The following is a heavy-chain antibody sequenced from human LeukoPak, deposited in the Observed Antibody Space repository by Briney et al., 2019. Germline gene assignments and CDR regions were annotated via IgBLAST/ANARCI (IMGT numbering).Heavy chain of an antibody. J-gene: IGHJ5*02. Sequence: SQTLSLTCTVSGGSISSGDYYWSWIRQPPGKGLEWIGYIYYSGSTYYNPSLKSRVTISVDTSKNLFSLKLTSVTAADTAVYCCARGRRGYPGFDPWGQGTLVTVSS. CDR3: ARGRRGYPGFDP. CDR2: IYYSGST. V-gene: IGHV4-30-4*01. CDR1: GGSISSGDYY. D-gene: IGHD5-12*01.